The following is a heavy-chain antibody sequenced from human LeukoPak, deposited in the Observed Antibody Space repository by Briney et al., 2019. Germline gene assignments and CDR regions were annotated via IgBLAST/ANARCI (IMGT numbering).Heavy chain of an antibody. Sequence: PSETLSLTCTVSGGSISSHYWSWIRQPPGKGLEWIGYIYYSGSTNYNPSLKSRVTISVDTSKNQFSPKLSSVTAADTAVYYCARGPRDVYYDFWSAYYRGDAFDIWGQGTMVTVSS. CDR3: ARGPRDVYYDFWSAYYRGDAFDI. D-gene: IGHD3-3*01. CDR1: GGSISSHY. CDR2: IYYSGST. J-gene: IGHJ3*02. V-gene: IGHV4-59*11.